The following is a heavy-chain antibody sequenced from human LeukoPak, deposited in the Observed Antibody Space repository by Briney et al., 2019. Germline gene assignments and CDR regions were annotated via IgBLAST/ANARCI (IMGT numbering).Heavy chain of an antibody. CDR1: GFTFSSYS. V-gene: IGHV3-21*04. D-gene: IGHD4-23*01. CDR3: ARGARWAYYFDY. Sequence: GGSLRLSCTASGFTFSSYSMNWVRQAPGKGLEWVSSISTSSSYIYYADSVKGRFTISRDNARNSLYLQMNTLRAEDSAIYYCARGARWAYYFDYWGQGSLVTVSS. J-gene: IGHJ4*02. CDR2: ISTSSSYI.